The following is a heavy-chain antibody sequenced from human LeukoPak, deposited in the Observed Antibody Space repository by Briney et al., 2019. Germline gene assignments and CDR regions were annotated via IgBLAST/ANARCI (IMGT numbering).Heavy chain of an antibody. CDR3: ARVRWGGSPTDS. D-gene: IGHD1-26*01. V-gene: IGHV3-30*03. J-gene: IGHJ3*02. Sequence: GGSLRLSCAASGFTFSSYGMHWVRQAPGKGLEWVAVISYDGSNKYYADSVKGRFTISRDNSKNTLYLQMNSLRAEDTDVYYCARVRWGGSPTDSWGQGTMVTVSS. CDR2: ISYDGSNK. CDR1: GFTFSSYG.